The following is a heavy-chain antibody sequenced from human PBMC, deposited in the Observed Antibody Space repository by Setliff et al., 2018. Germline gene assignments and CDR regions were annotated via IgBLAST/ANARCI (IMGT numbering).Heavy chain of an antibody. Sequence: GSLRLSCTASGLSYINDWVSWVRQAPGKGLELLASINPDGSGKYYADSVKGRFTISRDNAKNSLSLQMNNLRTEDTAVYYCFGAGTCSYWGQGTLVTVSS. CDR2: INPDGSGK. V-gene: IGHV3-7*01. CDR1: GLSYINDW. J-gene: IGHJ4*02. D-gene: IGHD3-10*01. CDR3: FGAGTCSY.